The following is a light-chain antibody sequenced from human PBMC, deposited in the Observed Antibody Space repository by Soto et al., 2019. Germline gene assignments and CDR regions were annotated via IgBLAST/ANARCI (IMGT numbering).Light chain of an antibody. V-gene: IGKV3-20*01. CDR3: QQYGSSPPT. CDR1: QSVSSNY. Sequence: EIVVTQSPGTLSLSPGERATLSCRASQSVSSNYLAWYRRKPGQAPRLLIYGASNRATDIPGRFSGSGSGTDFTLTITRLEPEDFAVYYCQQYGSSPPTFGPGTRVEIK. J-gene: IGKJ1*01. CDR2: GAS.